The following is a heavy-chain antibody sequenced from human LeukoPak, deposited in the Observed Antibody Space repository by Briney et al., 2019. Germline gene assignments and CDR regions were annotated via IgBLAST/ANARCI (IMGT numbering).Heavy chain of an antibody. CDR2: INHSGST. Sequence: PSETLSLTCAVYGGSFSGYYWSWIRQPPGKGLEWIGEINHSGSTNYNPSLKSRVTISVDTSKNQFSLKLSSVTAADTAVYYCAREVVGATPGDYWGQGTLVTVSS. CDR1: GGSFSGYY. V-gene: IGHV4-34*01. D-gene: IGHD1-26*01. CDR3: AREVVGATPGDY. J-gene: IGHJ4*02.